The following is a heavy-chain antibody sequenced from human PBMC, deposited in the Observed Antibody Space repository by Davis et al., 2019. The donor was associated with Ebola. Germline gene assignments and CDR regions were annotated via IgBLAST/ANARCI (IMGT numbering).Heavy chain of an antibody. CDR3: ARVTRIVESGNSLNWFDP. CDR2: IFYNIHT. D-gene: IGHD4-23*01. J-gene: IGHJ5*02. V-gene: IGHV4-59*01. Sequence: GSLRLSCAVSGGSISRDYWAWLRQPPGKGLECIGYIFYNIHTNYNPSLKTRVTISMDASKNQLSLRLSSVTAADTAVYYCARVTRIVESGNSLNWFDPWGRGTLVTVSS. CDR1: GGSISRDY.